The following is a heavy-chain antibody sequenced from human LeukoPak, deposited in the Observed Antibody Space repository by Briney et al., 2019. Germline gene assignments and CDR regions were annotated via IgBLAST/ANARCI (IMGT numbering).Heavy chain of an antibody. J-gene: IGHJ6*02. CDR1: GYTFTSYD. Sequence: ASVKVSCKASGYTFTSYDINWVRQATGQGLEWMGWMNPNSGNTGYAQKFQGRVTMTRNTSISTAYMELSSLRSEDTAVYYCARALDTSSSWYFPWGYYGMDVWGQGTTVTVSS. CDR3: ARALDTSSSWYFPWGYYGMDV. V-gene: IGHV1-8*01. CDR2: MNPNSGNT. D-gene: IGHD6-13*01.